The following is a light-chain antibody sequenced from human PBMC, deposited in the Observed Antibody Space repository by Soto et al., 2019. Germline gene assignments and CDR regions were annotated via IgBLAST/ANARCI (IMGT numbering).Light chain of an antibody. V-gene: IGKV3D-7*01. J-gene: IGKJ3*01. CDR1: QSVSSSY. CDR2: GAS. Sequence: PGEIVTLSCRASQSVSSSYLPGYQQKPGQAPRLLIYGASTRATGIPARFSGSGSGTDFTLTISSLQPEDFAVYYCQQDYNLPPFTFGPGAKVDI. CDR3: QQDYNLPPFT.